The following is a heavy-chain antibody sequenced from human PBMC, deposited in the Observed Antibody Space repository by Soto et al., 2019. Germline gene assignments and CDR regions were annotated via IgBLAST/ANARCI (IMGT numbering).Heavy chain of an antibody. Sequence: EVQLVESGGGLVQPGGSLRLSCAASGFTFSTYDMHWVRQATGEGLEWVSSIGAAGDTYYPGSVKGRFTISRENAKNSLYLQMNSLRAGDTAVYYCARGLTPENWFDSWGQGTLVTVSS. CDR1: GFTFSTYD. CDR2: IGAAGDT. J-gene: IGHJ5*01. CDR3: ARGLTPENWFDS. V-gene: IGHV3-13*04.